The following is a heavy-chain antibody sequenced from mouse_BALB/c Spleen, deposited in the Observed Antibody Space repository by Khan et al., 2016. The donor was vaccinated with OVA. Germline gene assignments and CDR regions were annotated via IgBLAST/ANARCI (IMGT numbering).Heavy chain of an antibody. Sequence: VQLQQSGPELVKPGASVKISYKASGYSFTGYFMNWVMQSHGKSLEWIGRINPHIGETFYNQKFKGKATLTVDESSSTAHMELRSLASEDSAVYYCTRIYGSDFDYWGQGTTLTVSS. J-gene: IGHJ2*01. V-gene: IGHV1-20*02. CDR1: GYSFTGYF. CDR2: INPHIGET. CDR3: TRIYGSDFDY. D-gene: IGHD1-1*01.